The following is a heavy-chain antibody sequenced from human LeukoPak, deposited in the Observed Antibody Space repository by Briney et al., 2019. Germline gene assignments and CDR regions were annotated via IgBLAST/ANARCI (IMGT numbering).Heavy chain of an antibody. CDR1: GYTLTELS. D-gene: IGHD3-22*01. J-gene: IGHJ4*02. V-gene: IGHV1-24*01. CDR2: FDPEDGET. CDR3: ATDLNYYDSSGYYYTFDY. Sequence: ASVKVSCKVSGYTLTELSMHWVRQAPGKGLEWMGGFDPEDGETTYAQKFQGRVTMTEDTSTDTAYMELSSLRSEDTAVYYCATDLNYYDSSGYYYTFDYWGQGTLVTVSS.